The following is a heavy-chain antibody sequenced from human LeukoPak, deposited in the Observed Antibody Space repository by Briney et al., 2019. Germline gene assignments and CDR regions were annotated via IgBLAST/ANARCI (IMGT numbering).Heavy chain of an antibody. Sequence: GGSLRLSCAASGFTFSSYWMSWVRQAPGKGLEWVANIKQDGSEKYYVDSVKGRFTISRDNAKNSLYLQMNSLRAEDTAVYYCAKVAVGGYDWGPDYWGQGTLVTVSS. CDR2: IKQDGSEK. CDR1: GFTFSSYW. D-gene: IGHD5-12*01. V-gene: IGHV3-7*01. J-gene: IGHJ4*02. CDR3: AKVAVGGYDWGPDY.